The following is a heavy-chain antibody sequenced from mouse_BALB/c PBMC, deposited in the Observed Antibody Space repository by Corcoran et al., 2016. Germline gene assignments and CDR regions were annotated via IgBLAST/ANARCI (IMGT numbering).Heavy chain of an antibody. J-gene: IGHJ2*01. V-gene: IGHV14-3*02. CDR3: GRSREGNYVVY. CDR2: IAPANGST. CDR1: GFNIKDTY. D-gene: IGHD2-1*01. Sequence: EVQLQQSGAELVKPGASVKLSCTASGFNIKDTYMHWVKQRPEQGLEWIGRIAPANGSTKYDPKFQGKATMTADTSSNTVYLHLSSLTSEATAVYYCGRSREGNYVVYWGQGTTLTVSS.